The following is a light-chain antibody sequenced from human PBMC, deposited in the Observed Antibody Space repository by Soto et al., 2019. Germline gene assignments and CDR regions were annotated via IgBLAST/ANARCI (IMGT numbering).Light chain of an antibody. CDR3: QQRNVWPPIT. CDR2: EAS. CDR1: QSIRYW. Sequence: DLQMNQSPSTLSASLWERATITCRASQSIRYWLAWFQQKAGKAPKLLIYEASRLESGVPSRISGSGSGTEFTLTINSLEPEDFAVYYCQQRNVWPPITFGQATRLEIK. V-gene: IGKV1-5*03. J-gene: IGKJ5*01.